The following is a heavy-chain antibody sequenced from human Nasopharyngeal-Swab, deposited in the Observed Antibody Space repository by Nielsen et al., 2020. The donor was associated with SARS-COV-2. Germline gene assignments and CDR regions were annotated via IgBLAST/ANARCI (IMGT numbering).Heavy chain of an antibody. Sequence: GESLKISCAASGFPFRNYYMTWFRQAPGKGLEWVGFIRSKAYGGTTEYAASVKGRFTISRDDSKSIAYLQMNSLKTEDTAVYYCNTYYYVSGSYYKKYYFDYWGQGTLVTVSS. J-gene: IGHJ4*02. V-gene: IGHV3-49*03. CDR3: NTYYYVSGSYYKKYYFDY. CDR2: IRSKAYGGTT. D-gene: IGHD3-10*01. CDR1: GFPFRNYY.